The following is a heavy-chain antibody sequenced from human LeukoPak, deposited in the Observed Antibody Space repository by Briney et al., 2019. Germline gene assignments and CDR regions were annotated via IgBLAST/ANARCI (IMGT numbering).Heavy chain of an antibody. CDR3: ARGPAATEFCFDS. D-gene: IGHD2-15*01. J-gene: IGHJ4*02. CDR2: IYHSGST. CDR1: GYSISSGYY. V-gene: IGHV4-38-2*02. Sequence: SEALSLTCTVSGYSISSGYYWGWIRQPPGKGLEWIGSIYHSGSTYYNPSLKSRVTISVDTSKNQFSLKLSSVTAADTAVYYCARGPAATEFCFDSWGQGTLVTVSS.